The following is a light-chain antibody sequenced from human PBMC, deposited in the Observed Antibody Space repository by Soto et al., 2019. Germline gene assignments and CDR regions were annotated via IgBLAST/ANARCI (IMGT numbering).Light chain of an antibody. CDR1: QSLLHSNGYNY. CDR3: MQALQTLPT. Sequence: DIVMTQSPFSLPVTPGEPASISCRSSQSLLHSNGYNYLDWYLQKPGQSPQLLIYLGSNRASGVPDRFSGSGSGTDFTLKISRVEAEDVGVYYCMQALQTLPTFGQGTRLEIK. CDR2: LGS. V-gene: IGKV2-28*01. J-gene: IGKJ5*01.